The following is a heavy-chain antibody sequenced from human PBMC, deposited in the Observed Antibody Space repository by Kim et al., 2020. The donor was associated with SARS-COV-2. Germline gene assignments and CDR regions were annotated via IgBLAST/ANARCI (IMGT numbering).Heavy chain of an antibody. Sequence: GESLKISCKGSGYIFSRYWIGWVRQTPGKGLEWVGIIFPHTSDIKESPAFQGRVTFSVDESINTAYLQWSSLEASDTATYFCARHHAPGNYYSRFDVWGRGTLVTVSS. V-gene: IGHV5-51*01. CDR3: ARHHAPGNYYSRFDV. J-gene: IGHJ5*02. D-gene: IGHD3-22*01. CDR1: GYIFSRYW. CDR2: IFPHTSDI.